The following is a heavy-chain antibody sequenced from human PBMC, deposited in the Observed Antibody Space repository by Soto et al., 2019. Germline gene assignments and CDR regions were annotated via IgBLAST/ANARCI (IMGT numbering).Heavy chain of an antibody. CDR2: INSDGFGT. CDR1: GFTFSNYW. CDR3: AREGPYSSISAYYYYYGLDV. J-gene: IGHJ6*01. D-gene: IGHD6-13*01. Sequence: GGSLRLSCAASGFTFSNYWMHWVRQVPGKGLVWVARINSDGFGTNYADSVKGRFTISRDNAKNTLYVQMNGLRAEDTAVYYCAREGPYSSISAYYYYYGLDVWGQGTTVTVSS. V-gene: IGHV3-74*01.